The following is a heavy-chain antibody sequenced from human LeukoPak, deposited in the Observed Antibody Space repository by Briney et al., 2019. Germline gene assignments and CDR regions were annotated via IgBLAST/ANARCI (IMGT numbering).Heavy chain of an antibody. CDR2: IYHSGST. CDR3: ARGRRYSGYEIDY. V-gene: IGHV4-38-2*02. D-gene: IGHD5-12*01. CDR1: VYSYSRGYY. Sequence: SVTQSLTCTLCVYSYSRGYYRGWIRQPPGKGLEWIGSIYHSGSTYYNPSLKSRVTISVDTSKNQFSLKLSSVTAADTAVYYCARGRRYSGYEIDYWGQGTLVTVSS. J-gene: IGHJ4*02.